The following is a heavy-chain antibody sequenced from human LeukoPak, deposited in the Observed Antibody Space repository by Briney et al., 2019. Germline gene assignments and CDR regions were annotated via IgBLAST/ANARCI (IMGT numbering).Heavy chain of an antibody. D-gene: IGHD6-19*01. V-gene: IGHV4-39*01. CDR3: ARRSSGWPPDY. Sequence: SETLSLTCTVSGGSISSSSYYWGWIRQPSGKGLEWIGSIYYSGSTYYNPSLKSRVTISVDTSKNQFSLKLSSVTAADTAVYYCARRSSGWPPDYWGQGTLVTVSS. J-gene: IGHJ4*02. CDR1: GGSISSSSYY. CDR2: IYYSGST.